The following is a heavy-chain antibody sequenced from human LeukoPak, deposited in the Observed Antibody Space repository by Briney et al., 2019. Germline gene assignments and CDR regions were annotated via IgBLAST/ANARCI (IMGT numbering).Heavy chain of an antibody. V-gene: IGHV3-15*01. CDR1: GFTFSNAW. CDR2: IKSKTDGGTT. CDR3: TTDRASVVVVAATPGVFDYYYGMDV. Sequence: PGGSLRLSCAASGFTFSNAWMSWVRQAPGKGLEWVGRIKSKTDGGTTDYAAPVKGRFTISRDDSKNTLYLQMNSLKTEDTAVYYCTTDRASVVVVAATPGVFDYYYGMDVWGQGTTVTVSS. J-gene: IGHJ6*02. D-gene: IGHD2-15*01.